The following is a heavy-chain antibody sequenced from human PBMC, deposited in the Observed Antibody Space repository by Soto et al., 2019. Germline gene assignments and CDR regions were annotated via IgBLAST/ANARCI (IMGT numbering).Heavy chain of an antibody. V-gene: IGHV1-8*01. CDR1: GYTFTSYD. Sequence: ASVKVSCKASGYTFTSYDINWVRQATGQGLEWMGWMNPNSGNTGYAQKFQGRVTMTRNTSISTAYMELSSLRSEDTAVYYCARLLYCSGGSCFSHAFDIWGQGTMVTVSS. CDR3: ARLLYCSGGSCFSHAFDI. CDR2: MNPNSGNT. J-gene: IGHJ3*02. D-gene: IGHD2-15*01.